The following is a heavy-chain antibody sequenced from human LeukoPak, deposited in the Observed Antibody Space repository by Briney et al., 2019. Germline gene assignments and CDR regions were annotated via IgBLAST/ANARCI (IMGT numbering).Heavy chain of an antibody. Sequence: GGSLRLSCAASGFTLSNSASHWVRQAPGKGLEWVAVISYDGSNKYYADSVKGRFTISRDNSKNTLYLQMNSLRAEDTAVYYCARERFRGGEGAFDIWGQGTMVTVSS. J-gene: IGHJ3*02. CDR3: ARERFRGGEGAFDI. CDR1: GFTLSNSA. D-gene: IGHD3-16*01. V-gene: IGHV3-30-3*01. CDR2: ISYDGSNK.